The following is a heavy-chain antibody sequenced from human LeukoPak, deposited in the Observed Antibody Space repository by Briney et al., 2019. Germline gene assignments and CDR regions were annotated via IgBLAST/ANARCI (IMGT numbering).Heavy chain of an antibody. D-gene: IGHD3-22*01. V-gene: IGHV3-23*01. Sequence: GGSLRLSCAASGFTFSSYAMSWVRQAPGKGLEWVSAISGSGGSTYYADSVKGRFTISRDNSKNTLYLQMNSLRAEDTAVYYGAKDPYSYESSVQGNYFDYWGRGPLVTVSS. CDR3: AKDPYSYESSVQGNYFDY. CDR2: ISGSGGST. J-gene: IGHJ4*02. CDR1: GFTFSSYA.